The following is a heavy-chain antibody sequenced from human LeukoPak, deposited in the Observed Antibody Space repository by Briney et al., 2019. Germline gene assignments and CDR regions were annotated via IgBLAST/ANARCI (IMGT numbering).Heavy chain of an antibody. D-gene: IGHD5-12*01. Sequence: SETLSLTCAVYGGSFSGYYWSWIRQPPGKGLELIGEINHSGSTNYNQSLKSRVTISVDTSKNQFSLKLSSVTAADTAVYYCARGGYGGYADNWFDPWGQGTLVTVSS. CDR3: ARGGYGGYADNWFDP. V-gene: IGHV4-34*01. CDR1: GGSFSGYY. CDR2: INHSGST. J-gene: IGHJ5*02.